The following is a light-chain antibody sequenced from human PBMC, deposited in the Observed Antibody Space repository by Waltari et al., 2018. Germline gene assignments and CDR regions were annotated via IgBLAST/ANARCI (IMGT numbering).Light chain of an antibody. V-gene: IGLV3-1*01. CDR2: QDT. CDR1: ELGDKY. J-gene: IGLJ3*02. Sequence: SYELTQPPSVSVSPGQPASITCSGDELGDKYASWYQQNPGQSPVLVIYQDTKRPSGIPERFSGSNSGNTATLTISGTQGMDEADYYCLAWDSSTAWVFGGGTKLTVL. CDR3: LAWDSSTAWV.